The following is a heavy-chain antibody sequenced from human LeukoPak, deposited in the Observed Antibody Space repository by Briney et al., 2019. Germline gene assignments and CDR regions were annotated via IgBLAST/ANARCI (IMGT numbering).Heavy chain of an antibody. D-gene: IGHD1-20*01. CDR1: GGSISGYY. Sequence: SETLSLTCAVYGGSISGYYWSWIRQPPGKGLEWIGETNHSGSTNYNPSLKSRVTISVDTSKNQFSLKLSSVTAADTAVYYCASNWDAFDIWGRGTMVTVSS. CDR3: ASNWDAFDI. CDR2: TNHSGST. V-gene: IGHV4-34*01. J-gene: IGHJ3*02.